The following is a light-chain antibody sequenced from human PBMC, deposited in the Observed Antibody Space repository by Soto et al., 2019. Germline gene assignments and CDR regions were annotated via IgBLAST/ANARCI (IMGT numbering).Light chain of an antibody. CDR3: QQHNHWPS. CDR2: GAS. CDR1: QSVSSN. V-gene: IGKV3-15*01. Sequence: EIVMTQSPATLSVSPGERATLSCRASQSVSSNLAWYRQKPGQAPRLLIYGASTRATGIPARFSGSGSGTEFTLTISSLQSEDFAVYYCQQHNHWPSFGQGTKLEI. J-gene: IGKJ2*01.